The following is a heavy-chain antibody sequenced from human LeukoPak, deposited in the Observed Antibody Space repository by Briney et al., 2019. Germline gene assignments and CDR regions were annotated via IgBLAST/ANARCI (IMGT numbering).Heavy chain of an antibody. CDR1: GYTFTSYY. J-gene: IGHJ4*02. CDR2: INPSGGST. CDR3: ARGTERDGSGWYIPEK. Sequence: ASVKVSCKASGYTFTSYYMHWVRQAPGQGLEWMGIINPSGGSTSYAQEFQGRVTMTRDMSTSTVYMELSSLRSEDTAVYYCARGTERDGSGWYIPEKWGQGTLVTVSS. V-gene: IGHV1-46*01. D-gene: IGHD6-19*01.